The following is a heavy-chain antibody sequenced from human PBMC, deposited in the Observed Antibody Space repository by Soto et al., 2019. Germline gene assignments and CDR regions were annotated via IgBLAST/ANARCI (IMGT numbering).Heavy chain of an antibody. CDR3: AREDYYDSSGYQYGMDV. CDR1: GFTFSSYS. CDR2: ISSSSSTI. J-gene: IGHJ6*02. V-gene: IGHV3-48*02. Sequence: GGSLRLSCAASGFTFSSYSMNWVRQAPGKGLEWVSYISSSSSTIYYADSVKGRFTISRDNAKSSLYLQMNSLRDEDTAVYYCAREDYYDSSGYQYGMDVWGQGTTVTVSS. D-gene: IGHD3-22*01.